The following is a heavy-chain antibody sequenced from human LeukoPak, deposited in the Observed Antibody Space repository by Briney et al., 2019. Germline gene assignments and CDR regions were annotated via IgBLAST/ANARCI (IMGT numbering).Heavy chain of an antibody. CDR1: GRSISSYY. CDR3: ASVPGSGYCSSTSCLSFDY. D-gene: IGHD2-2*01. V-gene: IGHV4-59*01. CDR2: IYYSGST. J-gene: IGHJ4*02. Sequence: SETLSLTCTVSGRSISSYYWSWIRQPPGKGLEWIGYIYYSGSTNYNPSLKSRVTISEDTSKHHFSLKLSSVTAADTAVYYCASVPGSGYCSSTSCLSFDYWGQGTLVTVSS.